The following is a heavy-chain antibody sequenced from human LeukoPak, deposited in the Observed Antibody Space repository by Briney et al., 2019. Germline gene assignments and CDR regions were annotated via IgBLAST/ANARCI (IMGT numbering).Heavy chain of an antibody. D-gene: IGHD4-11*01. CDR2: IYYSGST. CDR3: ARDQYSNYDYYYYYMDV. V-gene: IGHV4-39*07. J-gene: IGHJ6*03. Sequence: PSETLSLTCTVSGGSISSSSYYWGWIRQPPGKGLEWIGSIYYSGSTYYNPSLKSRVTISVDTSKNQFSLKLSSVTAADTAVYYCARDQYSNYDYYYYYMDVWGKGTTVTISS. CDR1: GGSISSSSYY.